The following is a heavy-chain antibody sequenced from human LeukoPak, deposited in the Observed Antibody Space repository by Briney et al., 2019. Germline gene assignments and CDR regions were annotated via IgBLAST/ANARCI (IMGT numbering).Heavy chain of an antibody. CDR1: GGSFSGYY. J-gene: IGHJ3*02. D-gene: IGHD2-2*01. Sequence: SETLSLTCAVYGGSFSGYYWSWIRQPAGKGLEWIGRIYTSGSTNYNPSLKSQVTISVDTSKNQFSLKLSSVTAADTAVYYCARPAARGFDAFDIWGQGTMVTVSS. CDR3: ARPAARGFDAFDI. V-gene: IGHV4-59*10. CDR2: IYTSGST.